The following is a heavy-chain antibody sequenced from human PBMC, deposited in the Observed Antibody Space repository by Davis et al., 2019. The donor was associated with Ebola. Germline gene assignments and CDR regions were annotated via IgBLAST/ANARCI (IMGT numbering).Heavy chain of an antibody. J-gene: IGHJ5*02. CDR2: LNTGNGYT. CDR3: ARATTVSTNWFDP. CDR1: GYSFTDYA. Sequence: ASVKVSCKASGYSFTDYAIHWVRQAPGQWLEWMGWLNTGNGYTEYSQNFQGRVTITRDTSATTAYMELRSLRSEDTAVYYCARATTVSTNWFDPWGQGTLVTVSS. V-gene: IGHV1-3*04. D-gene: IGHD4-11*01.